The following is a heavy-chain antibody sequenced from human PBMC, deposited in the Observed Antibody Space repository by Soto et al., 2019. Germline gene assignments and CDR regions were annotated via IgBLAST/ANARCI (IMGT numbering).Heavy chain of an antibody. Sequence: VQLVESGGGVVQPGRSLRLSCAASGFTFSDYAMHWVRQAPGKGLEWVAVVSHDGRNTHYADSVKGRLTISRDSSKNTAPLEMTSLRAEDTAVYYCAKGGRQWLVTSDFNYWGQGALVTVSS. J-gene: IGHJ4*02. CDR3: AKGGRQWLVTSDFNY. V-gene: IGHV3-30*18. D-gene: IGHD6-19*01. CDR1: GFTFSDYA. CDR2: VSHDGRNT.